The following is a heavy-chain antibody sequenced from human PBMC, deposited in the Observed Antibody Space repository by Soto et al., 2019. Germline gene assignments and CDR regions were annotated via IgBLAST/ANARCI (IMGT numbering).Heavy chain of an antibody. J-gene: IGHJ6*02. CDR1: GYTFTSHD. CDR3: SSLSSMDV. CDR2: INPYSGNT. V-gene: IGHV1-8*01. D-gene: IGHD6-6*01. Sequence: ASVKVSCKASGYTFTSHDIHWLRQASGQGLEWMGSINPYSGNTAFAPRFQDRIAMTRDTSITTAYMELNSLSSGDTAVYFCSSLSSMDVWGQGTTVTVSS.